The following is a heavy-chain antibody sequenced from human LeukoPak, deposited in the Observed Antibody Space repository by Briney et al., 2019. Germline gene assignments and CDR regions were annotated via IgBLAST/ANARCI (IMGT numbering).Heavy chain of an antibody. CDR3: ARPSRRIAAAHHGMDV. D-gene: IGHD6-13*01. CDR2: VSSSGSTI. J-gene: IGHJ6*02. V-gene: IGHV3-48*04. CDR1: GFTFSSYW. Sequence: PGGSLRLSCVASGFTFSSYWMSWVRQAPGKGLEWASYVSSSGSTIYYADSVKGRFTISRDNAKNSLYLQMNSLRAEDTAVYYCARPSRRIAAAHHGMDVWGQGTTVTVSS.